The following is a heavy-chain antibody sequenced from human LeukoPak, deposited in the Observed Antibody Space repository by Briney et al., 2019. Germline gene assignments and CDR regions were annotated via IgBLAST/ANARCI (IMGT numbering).Heavy chain of an antibody. CDR2: INPNSGGT. J-gene: IGHJ4*02. CDR3: ARVPTRGYCSSTSCPTPHFDY. CDR1: GYTFTGYY. D-gene: IGHD2-2*01. V-gene: IGHV1-2*02. Sequence: ASVKVSCKASGYTFTGYYMHWVRQAPGQGLEWMGWINPNSGGTNYAQKVQGRVTMTRDTSISTAYMELSRLRSDDTAVYYCARVPTRGYCSSTSCPTPHFDYWGQGTLVTVSS.